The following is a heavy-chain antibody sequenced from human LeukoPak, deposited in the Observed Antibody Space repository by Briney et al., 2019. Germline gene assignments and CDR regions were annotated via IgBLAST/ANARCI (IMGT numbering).Heavy chain of an antibody. Sequence: GGSLRLSCAASGFTFDDYAMHWVRHAPGKGLEWVSGISWNSGSIGYADSVKGRFTISRDNAKNSLYLQMNSLRAEDTALYYCAKEREAVAARATWGQGTLVTVSS. J-gene: IGHJ5*02. V-gene: IGHV3-9*01. CDR1: GFTFDDYA. D-gene: IGHD6-19*01. CDR2: ISWNSGSI. CDR3: AKEREAVAARAT.